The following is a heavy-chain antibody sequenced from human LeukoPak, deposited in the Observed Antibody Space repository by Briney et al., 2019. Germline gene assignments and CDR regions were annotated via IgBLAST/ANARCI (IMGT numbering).Heavy chain of an antibody. CDR1: GFTFSSYA. Sequence: GGSLRLSCAASGFTFSSYAMHWVRQAPGKGLEWVAVISYDGSNKYYADSVKGRFTISRDNSKNTLYLQMNSLRAEDTAVYYCAKSYDFWSGYYPPFDYWGQGTLVTVSS. CDR3: AKSYDFWSGYYPPFDY. J-gene: IGHJ4*02. D-gene: IGHD3-3*01. V-gene: IGHV3-30*04. CDR2: ISYDGSNK.